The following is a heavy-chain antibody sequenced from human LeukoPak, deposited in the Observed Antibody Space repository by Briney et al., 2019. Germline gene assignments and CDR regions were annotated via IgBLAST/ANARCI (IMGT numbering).Heavy chain of an antibody. CDR3: AKGGGYEAQYYYYYLDV. V-gene: IGHV3-30*02. J-gene: IGHJ6*03. CDR1: GFSFSSYG. CDR2: IRYDGSDK. Sequence: GGSLRLSCAASGFSFSSYGMHWVRQAPGKGLEWVAFIRYDGSDKYYADSVKGRFTISRDNSKNTLYLQMKSLRAEDTAVYYCAKGGGYEAQYYYYYLDVWGKGTTVTISS. D-gene: IGHD5-12*01.